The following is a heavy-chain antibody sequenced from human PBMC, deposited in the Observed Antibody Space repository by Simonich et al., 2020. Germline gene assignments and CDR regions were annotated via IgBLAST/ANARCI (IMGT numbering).Heavy chain of an antibody. J-gene: IGHJ5*02. CDR2: ISYDGSNK. Sequence: QVQLVESGGGVVQPGRSLRLSCADSGFTFSSYAMHWVRQAPGKGLGWVAVISYDGSNKYYADSLKGRSTISRDNSKNTLYLQMNSRRAEDTAVYYCARDRNWGWFDPWGQGTLVTVSS. CDR3: ARDRNWGWFDP. D-gene: IGHD7-27*01. V-gene: IGHV3-30*07. CDR1: GFTFSSYA.